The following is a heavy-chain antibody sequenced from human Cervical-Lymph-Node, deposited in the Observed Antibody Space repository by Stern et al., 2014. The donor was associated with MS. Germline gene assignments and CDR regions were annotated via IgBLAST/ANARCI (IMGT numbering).Heavy chain of an antibody. Sequence: QVQLVQSGAEVKKPGASVRLSCKASGYTFTSDDINWVRQASGQGLEWMGWMNTDSGASGYAQMFWGRVTMTRDISTSTAYMELSSLTSEDTAVYYCTKAWDHWGQGTQVTVSS. CDR3: TKAWDH. J-gene: IGHJ4*02. CDR2: MNTDSGAS. V-gene: IGHV1-8*01. CDR1: GYTFTSDD.